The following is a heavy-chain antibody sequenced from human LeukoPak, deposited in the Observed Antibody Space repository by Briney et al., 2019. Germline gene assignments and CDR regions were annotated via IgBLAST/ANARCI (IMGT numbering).Heavy chain of an antibody. CDR1: GFTFSSYE. D-gene: IGHD4-23*01. Sequence: GGSLRLSCAASGFTFSSYEMNWVRQAPGKGLEWVSYISSSGSTIYYADSVKGRFTISRDNAKNSLYLQMNSLRAEDTAVYYCARDSNGGGSFDYWAREPWSPSPQ. V-gene: IGHV3-48*03. CDR3: ARDSNGGGSFDY. CDR2: ISSSGSTI. J-gene: IGHJ4*02.